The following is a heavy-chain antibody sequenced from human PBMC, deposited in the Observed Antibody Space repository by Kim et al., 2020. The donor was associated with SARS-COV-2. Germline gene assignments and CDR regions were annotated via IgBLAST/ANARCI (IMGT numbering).Heavy chain of an antibody. Sequence: GGSLRLSCAASGFTFSSYSMNWVRQAPGKGLEWVSSISSSSSYIYYADSVKGRFTISRDNAKNSLYLQMNSLRAEDTAVYYCARGKWRPDNWNDEGPVDYWGQGTLVTVSS. D-gene: IGHD1-20*01. J-gene: IGHJ4*02. CDR2: ISSSSSYI. CDR1: GFTFSSYS. CDR3: ARGKWRPDNWNDEGPVDY. V-gene: IGHV3-21*01.